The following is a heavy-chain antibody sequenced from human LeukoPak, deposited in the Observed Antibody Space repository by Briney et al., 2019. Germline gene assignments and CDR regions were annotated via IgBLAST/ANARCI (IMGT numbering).Heavy chain of an antibody. Sequence: ASVKVSCKACGYTFTSYYMHWVRQAPGQGLEWMGIINPSGGSTSYAQKFKGRVTMTRDTSTSTVYMELSSLRSGDTAVYYCDRARIPVADAPSIWARGPLDTVPS. CDR2: INPSGGST. CDR1: GYTFTSYY. V-gene: IGHV1-46*03. CDR3: DRARIPVADAPSI. D-gene: IGHD6-19*01. J-gene: IGHJ1*01.